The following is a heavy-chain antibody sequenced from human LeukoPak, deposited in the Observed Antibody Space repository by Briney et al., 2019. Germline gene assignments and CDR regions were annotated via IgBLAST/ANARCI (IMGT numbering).Heavy chain of an antibody. J-gene: IGHJ6*03. CDR2: IYSGGST. CDR1: GFTVSSNY. Sequence: GGTLRLSCAASGFTVSSNYMSWVRQAPGKGLEWVSVIYSGGSTYYADSVKGRFTISRDNSKNTLYLQMNSLRAEDTAVYYCARVKAGYYYYMDVWGKGTTVTVSS. CDR3: ARVKAGYYYYMDV. V-gene: IGHV3-53*01. D-gene: IGHD3-10*01.